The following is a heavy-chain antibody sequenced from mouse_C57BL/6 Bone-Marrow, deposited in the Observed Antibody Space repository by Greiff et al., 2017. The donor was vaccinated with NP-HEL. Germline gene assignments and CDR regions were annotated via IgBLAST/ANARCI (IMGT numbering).Heavy chain of an antibody. J-gene: IGHJ3*01. D-gene: IGHD2-2*01. CDR3: AMVTGAY. V-gene: IGHV1-81*01. CDR2: IYPRSGNT. CDR1: GYTFTSYG. Sequence: QVHVKQSGAELARPGASVKLSCKASGYTFTSYGISWVKQRTGQGLEWIGEIYPRSGNTYYNEKFKGKATLTADKSSSTAYMELRSLTSEDSAVYFCAMVTGAYWGQGTLVTVSA.